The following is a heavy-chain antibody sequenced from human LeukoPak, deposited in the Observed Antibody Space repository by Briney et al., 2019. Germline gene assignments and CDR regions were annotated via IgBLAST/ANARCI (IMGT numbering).Heavy chain of an antibody. V-gene: IGHV3-30*04. CDR3: ARVGCSSTSCYSGPKGNNWFDP. CDR2: ISFDGSNK. CDR1: GVSISSYA. Sequence: GGSLRLSCAASGVSISSYAMHWVRQAPGKGLEWVAVISFDGSNKYYADSVKGRFTISRDNSKNTLYLQMNSLRAEDTAVYYCARVGCSSTSCYSGPKGNNWFDPWGQGTLVTVSS. J-gene: IGHJ5*02. D-gene: IGHD2-2*01.